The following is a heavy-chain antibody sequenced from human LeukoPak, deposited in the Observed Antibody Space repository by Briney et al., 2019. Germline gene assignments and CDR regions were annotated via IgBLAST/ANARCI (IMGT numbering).Heavy chain of an antibody. V-gene: IGHV4-30-2*01. Sequence: SGTLSLTCTVSGGSISSGGYYWSWIRQPPGKGLEWIGYIYHSGSTYYNPSLKSRVTISVDTSKNQFSLKLSSVTAADTAVYYCARHGIAVAGTRWAFDYWGQGTLVTVSS. J-gene: IGHJ4*02. CDR1: GGSISSGGYY. CDR2: IYHSGST. CDR3: ARHGIAVAGTRWAFDY. D-gene: IGHD6-19*01.